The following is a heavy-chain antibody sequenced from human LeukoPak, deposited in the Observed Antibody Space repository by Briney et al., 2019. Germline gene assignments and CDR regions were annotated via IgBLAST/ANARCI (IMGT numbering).Heavy chain of an antibody. CDR2: IYHSGNT. Sequence: SETLSFTCTVSGGSISTYSWNWIRQPPGKGLEWIGYIYHSGNTNYNPSLKSRITMSVDTSKRQFSLKLSSVTAADTAVYYCARWGPGIYSYFDFWGRGTLVTVSS. V-gene: IGHV4-59*01. CDR3: ARWGPGIYSYFDF. D-gene: IGHD1-26*01. J-gene: IGHJ4*02. CDR1: GGSISTYS.